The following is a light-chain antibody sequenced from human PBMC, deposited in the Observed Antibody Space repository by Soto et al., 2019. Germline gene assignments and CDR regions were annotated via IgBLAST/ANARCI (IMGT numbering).Light chain of an antibody. J-gene: IGKJ1*01. V-gene: IGKV1-39*01. CDR2: AAS. CDR3: QQSYRTPPT. CDR1: QSIMKF. Sequence: DIQMTQSPSSLSAAVGDRVTITCRASQSIMKFLNWYQHKPGKAPNLLIYAASTLQSGVPSRFSASGSATDFTLRISSFQSEDFATYYCQQSYRTPPTFGQGTKVEIK.